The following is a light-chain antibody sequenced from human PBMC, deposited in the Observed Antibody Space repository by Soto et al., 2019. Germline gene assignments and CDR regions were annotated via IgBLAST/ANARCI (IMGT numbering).Light chain of an antibody. CDR1: SSDIGYYNY. CDR3: VSYTTSASYV. V-gene: IGLV2-14*01. J-gene: IGLJ1*01. CDR2: QVT. Sequence: QSALTQPASVSGSPGQSITISCTGTSSDIGYYNYVSWFQQHPGKAPKLIISQVTNRPSGISTRFSGSKSGNTASLTISGLQAEDEALYYCVSYTTSASYVFGTGTKVTVL.